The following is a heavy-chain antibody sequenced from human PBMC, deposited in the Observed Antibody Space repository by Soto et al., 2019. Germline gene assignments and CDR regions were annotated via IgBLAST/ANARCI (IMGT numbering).Heavy chain of an antibody. CDR2: INHSGST. CDR1: GGSFSGYY. Sequence: SETLSLTCAVYGGSFSGYYWSWIRQPPGKGLEWTGEINHSGSTNYNPSLKSRVTISVDTSKNQFSLKLSSVTAADTAVYYCARVRPYIVVVVAADAFDIWGQGTMVTVSS. CDR3: ARVRPYIVVVVAADAFDI. J-gene: IGHJ3*02. V-gene: IGHV4-34*01. D-gene: IGHD2-15*01.